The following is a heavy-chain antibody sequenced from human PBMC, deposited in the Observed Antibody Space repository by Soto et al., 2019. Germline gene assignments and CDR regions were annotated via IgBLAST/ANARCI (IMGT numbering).Heavy chain of an antibody. CDR1: GFTFSSYA. D-gene: IGHD5-12*01. CDR3: VKDVAWGATIYRMDV. Sequence: PGGSLRLSCSASGFTFSSYAMHWVRQAPGKGLEYVSAISSNGGSTYYADSVKGRFTISRDNSKNTLYLQMSSLRAEDTAVYYCVKDVAWGATIYRMDVWGQGTTVTVSS. V-gene: IGHV3-64D*08. J-gene: IGHJ6*02. CDR2: ISSNGGST.